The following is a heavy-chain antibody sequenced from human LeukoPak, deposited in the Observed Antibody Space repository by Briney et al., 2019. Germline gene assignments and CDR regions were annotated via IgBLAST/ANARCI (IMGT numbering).Heavy chain of an antibody. V-gene: IGHV1-2*06. CDR1: GYTFTGYY. CDR3: ASGGQQLVSNYGMDV. D-gene: IGHD6-13*01. CDR2: ISPNSGGT. J-gene: IGHJ6*02. Sequence: ASVKVSCKASGYTFTGYYMHWVRQAPGQGLEWMGRISPNSGGTNYAQKFQGRVTMTRDTSTSTVYMELSSLRSEDTAVYYCASGGQQLVSNYGMDVWGQGTTVTVPS.